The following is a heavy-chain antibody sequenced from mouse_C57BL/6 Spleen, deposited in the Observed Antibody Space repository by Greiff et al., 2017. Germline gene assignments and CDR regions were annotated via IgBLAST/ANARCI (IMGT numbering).Heavy chain of an antibody. V-gene: IGHV3-6*01. CDR3: ARESYYGSSHDY. CDR1: GYSITSGYY. Sequence: EVKLQESGPGLVKPSQSLSLTCSVTGYSITSGYYWNWIRQFPGNKLEWMGYISYDGSNNYNPSLKNRISITRDTSKNQFFLKLNSVTTEDTATYYCARESYYGSSHDYWGQGTTLTVSS. J-gene: IGHJ2*01. D-gene: IGHD1-1*01. CDR2: ISYDGSN.